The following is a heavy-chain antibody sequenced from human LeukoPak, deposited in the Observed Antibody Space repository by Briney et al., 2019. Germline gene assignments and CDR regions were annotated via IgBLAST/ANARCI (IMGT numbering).Heavy chain of an antibody. CDR3: ARVVKERVGGVYYFDY. J-gene: IGHJ4*02. CDR2: IRSKANSYAT. CDR1: GFTFSGSA. D-gene: IGHD1-1*01. V-gene: IGHV3-73*01. Sequence: PGGSLKLSCAASGFTFSGSAMHWVRQASGKGLEWVGRIRSKANSYATAYAASVKGRFTISRENAKNSLYLQMNSVRAGDTAVYYCARVVKERVGGVYYFDYWGQGTLVTVSS.